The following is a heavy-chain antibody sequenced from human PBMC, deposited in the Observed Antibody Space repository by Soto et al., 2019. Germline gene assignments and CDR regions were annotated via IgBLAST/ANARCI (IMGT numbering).Heavy chain of an antibody. Sequence: QVQLVESGGGVVQPGRSLRLSCAASGFTFSSCGMNGVRQAPGKGLEWVAVISYDGSNKYYAESVKGRFTISRDSSKNMMYLQMNSLRAEDTAVYYCAKENSSSWHYYYGMDVWGQGTTVTVSS. J-gene: IGHJ6*02. CDR3: AKENSSSWHYYYGMDV. CDR2: ISYDGSNK. D-gene: IGHD6-13*01. V-gene: IGHV3-30*18. CDR1: GFTFSSCG.